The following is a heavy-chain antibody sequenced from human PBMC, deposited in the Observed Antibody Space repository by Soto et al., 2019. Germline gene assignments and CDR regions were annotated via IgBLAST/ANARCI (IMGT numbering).Heavy chain of an antibody. CDR1: GGSINSGPYS. Sequence: QLQLQESGPGLVKPSETLSLTCTVSGGSINSGPYSWGWIRQPPGKGLEWIGTFYHSGSTHHNPSPPPPAPISLHAPQTQFSLNVSSVPAPAPPVYYFACLPGSCTFSRSTGASAMDVWGRWPTVTVSS. J-gene: IGHJ6*02. CDR2: FYHSGST. CDR3: ACLPGSCTFSRSTGASAMDV. V-gene: IGHV4-39*01. D-gene: IGHD2-8*01.